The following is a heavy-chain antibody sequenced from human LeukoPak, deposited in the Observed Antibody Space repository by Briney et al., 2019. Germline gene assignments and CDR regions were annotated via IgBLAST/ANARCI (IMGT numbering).Heavy chain of an antibody. CDR3: AKLGTYYYGSGSSDY. CDR1: GFTFTNYA. J-gene: IGHJ4*02. V-gene: IGHV3-23*01. Sequence: GGSLRLSCVASGFTFTNYAMSWVRQAPGKGLEWVSSVRTNGITTYYADSVRGRFTISRDNSKNTLYLQMNSLTVEDTAVYYCAKLGTYYYGSGSSDYWGQGTLVTVSS. CDR2: VRTNGITT. D-gene: IGHD3-10*01.